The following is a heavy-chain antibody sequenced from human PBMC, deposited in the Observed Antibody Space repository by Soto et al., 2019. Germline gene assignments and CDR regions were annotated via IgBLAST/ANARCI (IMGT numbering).Heavy chain of an antibody. Sequence: SETLSLTCTVSGGSISSYYWSWIRQPPGKGLEWIGYIYYSGSTNYNPSLKSRVTISVDTSKNQFSLKLSSVTAADTAVYYCARRDSSGCIDYWGQGTLVTVSS. J-gene: IGHJ4*02. CDR3: ARRDSSGCIDY. CDR1: GGSISSYY. D-gene: IGHD6-19*01. V-gene: IGHV4-59*01. CDR2: IYYSGST.